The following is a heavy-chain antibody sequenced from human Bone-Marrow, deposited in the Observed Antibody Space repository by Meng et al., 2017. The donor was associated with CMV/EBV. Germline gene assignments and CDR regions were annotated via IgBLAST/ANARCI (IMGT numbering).Heavy chain of an antibody. CDR2: ISSSGSTI. CDR3: ARDMDYYGSGSYSGGYYYYYGMDG. V-gene: IGHV3-48*04. CDR1: GFTFSSYW. J-gene: IGHJ6*02. D-gene: IGHD3-10*01. Sequence: GESLKISCAASGFTFSSYWMSWVRQAPGKGLEWVSYISSSGSTIYYADSVKGRFTISRDNAKNSLYLQMNSLRAEDTAVYYCARDMDYYGSGSYSGGYYYYYGMDGWGQGTTVTVSS.